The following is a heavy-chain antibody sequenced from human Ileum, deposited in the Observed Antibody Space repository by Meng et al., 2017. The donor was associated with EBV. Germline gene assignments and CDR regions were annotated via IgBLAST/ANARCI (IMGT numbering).Heavy chain of an antibody. Sequence: VQLGESGGGLVQPGGSLILSCAASGFTFSGSPMHWVRQASGKGLEWVGRIRDKANSYETGYGASVKGRFTISRDDSKNTAFLQMNSLKNEDTAVYYCTRQVIGTAALDPWGQGTLVTVSS. V-gene: IGHV3-73*02. J-gene: IGHJ5*02. CDR3: TRQVIGTAALDP. CDR1: GFTFSGSP. CDR2: IRDKANSYET. D-gene: IGHD1-20*01.